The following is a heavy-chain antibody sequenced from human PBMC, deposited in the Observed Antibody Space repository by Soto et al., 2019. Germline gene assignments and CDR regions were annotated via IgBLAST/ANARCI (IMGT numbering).Heavy chain of an antibody. Sequence: PSETLSLTCTVSGGSISSSSYYWGWIRQPPGKGLEWIGSIHYSGSTYYNPSLKSRVTISVDTPKNQFSLKLNSMTAADTAVYYSARGGVEGSKGRWFDPWGQG. CDR1: GGSISSSSYY. J-gene: IGHJ5*02. D-gene: IGHD3-10*01. CDR2: IHYSGST. CDR3: ARGGVEGSKGRWFDP. V-gene: IGHV4-39*01.